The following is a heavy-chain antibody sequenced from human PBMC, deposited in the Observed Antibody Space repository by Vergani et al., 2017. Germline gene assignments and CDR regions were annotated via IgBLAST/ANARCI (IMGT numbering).Heavy chain of an antibody. CDR1: GFTLSNYD. V-gene: IGHV3-30*02. CDR2: IQFDGSNQ. Sequence: QVQLVESGGGVVQRGGYLRLSCATSGFTLSNYDMQWLRQGPGKGLEFVAFIQFDGSNQYYADSVKGRFTLSRDFSKNTLYLQMNSLRTDDTATYYCAKHFRGWGIDYWGQGTQVIVSS. CDR3: AKHFRGWGIDY. J-gene: IGHJ4*02. D-gene: IGHD3-16*01.